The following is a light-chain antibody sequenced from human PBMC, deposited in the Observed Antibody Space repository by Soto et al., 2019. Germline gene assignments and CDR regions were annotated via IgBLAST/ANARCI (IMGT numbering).Light chain of an antibody. CDR1: SSDVGGYNY. V-gene: IGLV2-14*01. CDR2: KVS. J-gene: IGLJ1*01. CDR3: QPYDSTLSARYV. Sequence: QSVLTQPASVSGSPGQSITISCTGTSSDVGGYNYVSWYQQYPGRVPKLLFYKVSNRPSGVSNRFSGSKSGNTASLTISGLQAEDEADDYCQPYDSTLSARYVVGTGAKVTVL.